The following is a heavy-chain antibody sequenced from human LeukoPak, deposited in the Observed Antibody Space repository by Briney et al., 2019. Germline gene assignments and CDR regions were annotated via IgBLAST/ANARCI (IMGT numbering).Heavy chain of an antibody. J-gene: IGHJ4*02. CDR1: GYTFTSYG. Sequence: ASVKASCKASGYTFTSYGISWVRQAPGQGLEWMGWISAYNGNTNYAQKLQGRVTMTTDTSTSTAYMELRSLRSDDTAVYYCARHRQQLSDFDYWGQGTLVTVSS. CDR2: ISAYNGNT. CDR3: ARHRQQLSDFDY. D-gene: IGHD6-13*01. V-gene: IGHV1-18*01.